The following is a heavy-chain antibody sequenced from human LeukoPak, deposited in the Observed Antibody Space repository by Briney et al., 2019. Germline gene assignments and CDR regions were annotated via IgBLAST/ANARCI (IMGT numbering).Heavy chain of an antibody. CDR1: GFTFSSYA. J-gene: IGHJ4*02. CDR2: FYSGGSA. Sequence: GGSLRLSCAASGFTFSSYAMSWVRQAPGKGLEWVSVFYSGGSAYYADSVKGRFTISRDLSTNTLFLQMISLRAEDMAVYYCATPGGSGDYPYPTYFNYWGQGTLITVSS. V-gene: IGHV3-23*03. D-gene: IGHD3-10*01. CDR3: ATPGGSGDYPYPTYFNY.